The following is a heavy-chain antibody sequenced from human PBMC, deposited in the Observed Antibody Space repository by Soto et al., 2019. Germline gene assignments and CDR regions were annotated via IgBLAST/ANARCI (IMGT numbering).Heavy chain of an antibody. Sequence: EEQLVESGGGLVQPGRSLRLSCVASGFTFENFAMHWVRQAPGKGLEWVSGISWNSGTIDYADSVKGRFTISRDNAKNSLYLQMDSLRVEDTALYYCAKMGYYNEGSVDSWGQGMQVTVSS. CDR2: ISWNSGTI. CDR3: AKMGYYNEGSVDS. V-gene: IGHV3-9*01. D-gene: IGHD3-22*01. CDR1: GFTFENFA. J-gene: IGHJ4*02.